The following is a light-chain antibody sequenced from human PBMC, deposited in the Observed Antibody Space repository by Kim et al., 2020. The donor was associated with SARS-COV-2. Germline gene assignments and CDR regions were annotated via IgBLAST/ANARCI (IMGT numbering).Light chain of an antibody. Sequence: SPGERATRSCRARQSVGSSYLAGYHQKPGQAPRLLIYGASSRATGIPDRFSGSGSGTDFTLTISRLEPEDFAVYYCQQYGSSRWTFGQGTKVDIK. V-gene: IGKV3-20*01. CDR3: QQYGSSRWT. CDR2: GAS. J-gene: IGKJ1*01. CDR1: QSVGSSY.